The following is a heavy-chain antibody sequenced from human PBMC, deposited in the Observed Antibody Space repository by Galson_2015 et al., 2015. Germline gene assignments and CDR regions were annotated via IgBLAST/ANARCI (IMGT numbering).Heavy chain of an antibody. V-gene: IGHV3-21*01. J-gene: IGHJ4*02. CDR1: GFTFRSYR. CDR3: ARVSGGNDY. Sequence: SLRLSCAASGFTFRSYRMNWVRQAPGEGLEWVSYISGISDDIHYADSVKGRFTISRDNAKNSLYLQMSSLRAEDTAVYYCARVSGGNDYWGQGTLVTVSS. CDR2: ISGISDDI. D-gene: IGHD3-3*01.